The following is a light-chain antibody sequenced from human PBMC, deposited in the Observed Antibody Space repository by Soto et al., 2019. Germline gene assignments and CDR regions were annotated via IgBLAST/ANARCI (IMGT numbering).Light chain of an antibody. CDR3: QQYYTTHT. Sequence: DIVMTQSPDSLAVSLGERATINCKSSQNVLYSSNNKNYLAWYQQKPGQPPKLLIYWASTRESGVPDRFSGGGSGTDFTLTISSLQAEDVAVYYCQQYYTTHTFGQGTKVEVK. CDR2: WAS. J-gene: IGKJ1*01. V-gene: IGKV4-1*01. CDR1: QNVLYSSNNKNY.